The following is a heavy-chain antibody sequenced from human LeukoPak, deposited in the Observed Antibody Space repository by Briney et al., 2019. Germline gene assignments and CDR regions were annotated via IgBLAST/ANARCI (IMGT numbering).Heavy chain of an antibody. CDR1: GGSISSYY. J-gene: IGHJ3*02. CDR2: IHYSGST. D-gene: IGHD2-2*01. Sequence: SETLSLTCTVSGGSISSYYWSWIRQPPGKGLEWIGSIHYSGSTTYNPSLKSRVTISVDTSKNQFSLKLSSVTAADTAVYYCATTPIVVVPAATQHAFDIWGQGTMVTVSS. V-gene: IGHV4-59*08. CDR3: ATTPIVVVPAATQHAFDI.